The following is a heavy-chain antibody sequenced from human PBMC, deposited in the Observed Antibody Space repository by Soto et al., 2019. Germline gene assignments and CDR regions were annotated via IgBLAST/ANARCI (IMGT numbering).Heavy chain of an antibody. V-gene: IGHV3-21*01. CDR2: ISSSSSYI. CDR1: GFTFSSYS. J-gene: IGHJ4*02. D-gene: IGHD6-13*01. CDR3: ARLAAAGDFDY. Sequence: GGSLRLSCAASGFTFSSYSMNWVRQAPGKGLEWVSSISSSSSYIYYADSVKGRFPISRDNAKNSLYLQMNSLRAEDTAVYYCARLAAAGDFDYWGQGTLVTVSS.